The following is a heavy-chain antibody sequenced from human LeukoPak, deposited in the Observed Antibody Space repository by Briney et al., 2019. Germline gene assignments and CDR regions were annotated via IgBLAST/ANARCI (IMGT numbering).Heavy chain of an antibody. CDR2: ISYDGSDK. CDR1: GFTFSTYG. D-gene: IGHD3-3*01. CDR3: ARGTSYDFWSGYYTAPGSDY. J-gene: IGHJ4*02. V-gene: IGHV3-30*03. Sequence: GGSLRLSCAASGFTFSTYGMHWVRQAPGKGLEWVAVISYDGSDKYYADSVKGRFTISRDNSKNTLYLQVNSLRAEDTAVYYCARGTSYDFWSGYYTAPGSDYWGQGTLVTVSS.